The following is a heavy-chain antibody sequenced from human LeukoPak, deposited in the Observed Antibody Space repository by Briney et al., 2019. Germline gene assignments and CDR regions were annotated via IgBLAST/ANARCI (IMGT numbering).Heavy chain of an antibody. J-gene: IGHJ5*02. CDR2: IYYSGST. V-gene: IGHV4-59*08. CDR3: ARRGVVLPNFFDP. CDR1: GGSISSSY. D-gene: IGHD2-15*01. Sequence: SETLSLTCTVSGGSISSSYWSWTRQPPGKGLEWIGNIYYSGSTNYNASLKSRVTISIDTSKNQFSLKLSSVTAADTAVYYCARRGVVLPNFFDPWGQGTLVTVSS.